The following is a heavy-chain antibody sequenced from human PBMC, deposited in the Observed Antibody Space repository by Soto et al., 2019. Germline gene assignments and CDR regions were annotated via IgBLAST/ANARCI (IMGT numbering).Heavy chain of an antibody. J-gene: IGHJ5*02. CDR2: IIPILGIA. CDR3: ATNSGSYYHWFDP. V-gene: IGHV1-69*02. D-gene: IGHD3-10*01. CDR1: GGTFSSYT. Sequence: QVQLVHSGAEVKKPGSSVKVSCKASGGTFSSYTISWVRQAPGQGLEWMGRIIPILGIANYAQKFQGRVTITADKSTSTAYMELSSLRSEDTAVYYCATNSGSYYHWFDPWGQGTLVTVSS.